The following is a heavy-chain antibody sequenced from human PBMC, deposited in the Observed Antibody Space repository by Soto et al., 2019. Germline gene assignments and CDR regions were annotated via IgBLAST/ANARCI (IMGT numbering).Heavy chain of an antibody. D-gene: IGHD5-12*01. CDR2: TIPIFGKA. J-gene: IGHJ4*02. Sequence: QVQLVQSGAEVKKPGSSVKVSCKASGGTFSSYVISWVRQAPGQGLEWMGGTIPIFGKAHYAQKFHGRVTITADESTSTAYMELISLRSADTAVYYCARDGATWDFWGQGTLVTVSS. CDR3: ARDGATWDF. CDR1: GGTFSSYV. V-gene: IGHV1-69*12.